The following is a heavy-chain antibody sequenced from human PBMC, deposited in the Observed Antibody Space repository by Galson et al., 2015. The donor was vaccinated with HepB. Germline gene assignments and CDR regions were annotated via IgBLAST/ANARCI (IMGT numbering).Heavy chain of an antibody. J-gene: IGHJ6*03. CDR2: ISAYNGNT. Sequence: SVKVSCKASGYTFTSYGISWVRQAPGQGLEWMGWISAYNGNTNYAQKLQGRVTMTTDTSTSTAYMELRSLRSDDTAVYYCARDSYYYGSGSYYNVYYYYYMDVWGKGTTVTVSS. V-gene: IGHV1-18*04. D-gene: IGHD3-10*01. CDR1: GYTFTSYG. CDR3: ARDSYYYGSGSYYNVYYYYYMDV.